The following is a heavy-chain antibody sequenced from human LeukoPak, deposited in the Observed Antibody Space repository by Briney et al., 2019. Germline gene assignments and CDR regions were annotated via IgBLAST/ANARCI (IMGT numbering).Heavy chain of an antibody. D-gene: IGHD5-18*01. V-gene: IGHV3-7*01. CDR1: GFTFSSYW. CDR2: IKQDGSEK. J-gene: IGHJ4*02. Sequence: GGSLRLSCAASGFTFSSYWMSWVRQAPGKGLEWVANIKQDGSEKYYVDSVKGRFTISRDNAKNSLYLQMNSLRAEDTAVYYCARDSLGYSYGPTDYWGQGTLVTVSS. CDR3: ARDSLGYSYGPTDY.